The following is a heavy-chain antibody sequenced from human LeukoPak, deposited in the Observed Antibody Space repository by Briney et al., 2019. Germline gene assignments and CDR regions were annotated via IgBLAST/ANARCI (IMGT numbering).Heavy chain of an antibody. CDR1: GFTFSSYS. CDR3: ARGGSSWYGYYYGMDV. V-gene: IGHV3-48*04. Sequence: GGSLRLSCAASGFTFSSYSMNWVRQAPGKGLEWVSYISSSSSTIYYADSVKGRFTISRDNAKNSLYLQMNSLRAEDTAVYYCARGGSSWYGYYYGMDVRGQGTTVTVSS. CDR2: ISSSSSTI. D-gene: IGHD6-13*01. J-gene: IGHJ6*02.